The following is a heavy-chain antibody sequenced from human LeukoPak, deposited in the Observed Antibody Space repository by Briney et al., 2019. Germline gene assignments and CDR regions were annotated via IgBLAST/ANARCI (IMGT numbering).Heavy chain of an antibody. D-gene: IGHD5-12*01. J-gene: IGHJ4*02. CDR3: AGRYSGYDDPEY. CDR1: GGTFSSYA. V-gene: IGHV1-69*04. Sequence: SVKVSCKASGGTFSSYAISWVRQAPGQGLEWMGRIIPIFGIVNYAQKFQGRVTITADKSTSTAYMELSSLRSEDTAVYYCAGRYSGYDDPEYWGQGTLVTVSS. CDR2: IIPIFGIV.